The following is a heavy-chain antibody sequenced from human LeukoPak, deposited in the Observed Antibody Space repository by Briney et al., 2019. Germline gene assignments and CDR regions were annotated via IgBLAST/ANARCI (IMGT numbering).Heavy chain of an antibody. J-gene: IGHJ4*02. Sequence: SETLSLTCAVYGGSFSGYYWSWIRQPPGKGLEWIGSIYYSGSTYYNPSLKSRVTISVDTSKNQFSLKLSSVTAADTAVYYCARHPGSYYSFYFDYWGQGTLVTVSS. CDR3: ARHPGSYYSFYFDY. D-gene: IGHD1-26*01. V-gene: IGHV4-34*01. CDR2: IYYSGST. CDR1: GGSFSGYY.